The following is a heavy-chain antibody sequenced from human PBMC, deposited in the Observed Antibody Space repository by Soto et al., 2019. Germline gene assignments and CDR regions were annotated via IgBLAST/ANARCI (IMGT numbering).Heavy chain of an antibody. CDR1: GFTFSDYY. Sequence: QVQLVESGGGLVKPGGSLRLSCAASGFTFSDYYMSWIRQAPGRGLEWVSYINSRDTAIYHADSVQGRFTISRDNAKNSLYLQMNSLRAEDTAVYYCARGPPPFSSGWYSYWGQGTLVTVSS. J-gene: IGHJ4*02. CDR2: INSRDTAI. CDR3: ARGPPPFSSGWYSY. V-gene: IGHV3-11*01. D-gene: IGHD6-19*01.